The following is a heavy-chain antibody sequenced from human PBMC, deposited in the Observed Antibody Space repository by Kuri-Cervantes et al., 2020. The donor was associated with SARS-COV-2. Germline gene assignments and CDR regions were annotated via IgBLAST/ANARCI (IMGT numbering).Heavy chain of an antibody. V-gene: IGHV3-49*03. J-gene: IGHJ4*02. CDR1: GFTFGDYA. D-gene: IGHD4-11*01. CDR3: TRDPYSNYWILDY. CDR2: IRSKAYGGTT. Sequence: GESLKISCTASGFTFGDYAMSWFRQAPGKGLEWVGFIRSKAYGGTTEYAASVKGRFTISRDDSKSIAYLQMNSLKTEDTAVYYCTRDPYSNYWILDYWGQGTLVTVSS.